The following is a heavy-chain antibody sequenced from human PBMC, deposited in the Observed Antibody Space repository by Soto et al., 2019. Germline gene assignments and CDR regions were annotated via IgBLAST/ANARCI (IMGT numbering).Heavy chain of an antibody. CDR1: GFTFTTYG. J-gene: IGHJ4*02. D-gene: IGHD6-19*01. Sequence: GGSLRLSCAASGFTFTTYGMHWVRQAPGKGLEWVAVISYDGTNKFYEDSVDGRFTISRDNSKNMLFLQMNSLRTGDTAVYYCARGTPYSSGWYYFDFWGQGTLVTVSS. V-gene: IGHV3-30*03. CDR2: ISYDGTNK. CDR3: ARGTPYSSGWYYFDF.